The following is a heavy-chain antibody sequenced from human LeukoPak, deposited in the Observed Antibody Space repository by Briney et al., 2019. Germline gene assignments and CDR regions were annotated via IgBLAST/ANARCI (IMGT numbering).Heavy chain of an antibody. D-gene: IGHD3-10*01. CDR1: GGSISSGDHY. V-gene: IGHV4-30-4*01. CDR2: MHYSGST. J-gene: IGHJ5*02. Sequence: SQTLSLTCSVSGGSISSGDHYWSRIRQPPGKGLEWIGYMHYSGSTYYNPSLKSRLTTSVDTSKNQFSLKLSSVTAADTAVYYCARVGDLRGVISWFDPWGQGTLVTVSS. CDR3: ARVGDLRGVISWFDP.